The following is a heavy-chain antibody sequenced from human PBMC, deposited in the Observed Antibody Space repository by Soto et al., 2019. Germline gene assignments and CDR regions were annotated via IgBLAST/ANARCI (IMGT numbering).Heavy chain of an antibody. CDR2: ISAHNGNK. D-gene: IGHD1-1*01. J-gene: IGHJ4*02. CDR3: ARGRYGDY. CDR1: GYDFTTYG. V-gene: IGHV1-18*01. Sequence: QVHLVQSGAEVKKPGASVKVSCKGSGYDFTTYGITWVRQAPGQGLERMAWISAHNGNKDYAQKLQGRVTVTRDTSTSTAYMELRSLRSDDTAVYYCARGRYGDYWGQGALVTVSS.